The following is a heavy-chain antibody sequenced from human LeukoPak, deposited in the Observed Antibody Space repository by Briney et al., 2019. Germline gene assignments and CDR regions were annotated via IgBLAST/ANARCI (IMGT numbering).Heavy chain of an antibody. J-gene: IGHJ4*02. D-gene: IGHD2-15*01. V-gene: IGHV3-48*03. CDR2: ISSSGSTI. CDR3: ARDGYCSGGSCEEIDY. Sequence: GGSLRLSCAASGLTFSSYEMNWVRQAPGKGLEWVSYISSSGSTIYYADSVKGRFTISRDNAKNSLYLQMNSLRAEDTAVYYCARDGYCSGGSCEEIDYWGQGTLVTVSS. CDR1: GLTFSSYE.